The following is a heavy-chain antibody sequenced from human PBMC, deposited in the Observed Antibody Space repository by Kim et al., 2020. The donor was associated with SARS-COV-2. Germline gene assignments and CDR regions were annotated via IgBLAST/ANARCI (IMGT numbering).Heavy chain of an antibody. CDR1: GGSISSSSYY. CDR2: IYYSGST. J-gene: IGHJ3*02. CDR3: ARTMRRVVREEHAFDI. D-gene: IGHD2-15*01. Sequence: SETLSLTCTVSGGSISSSSYYWGWIRQPPGKGLEWIGSIYYSGSTYYNPSLKSRVTISVDTSKNQFSLKLSSVTAADTAVYYCARTMRRVVREEHAFDIWGQGTMVTVSS. V-gene: IGHV4-39*01.